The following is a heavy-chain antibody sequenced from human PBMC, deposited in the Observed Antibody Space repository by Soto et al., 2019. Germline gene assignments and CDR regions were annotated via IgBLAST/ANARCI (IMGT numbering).Heavy chain of an antibody. CDR2: INWNGGST. CDR1: GFNFEDYG. CDR3: ARALYTTNAFDI. D-gene: IGHD2-2*02. V-gene: IGHV3-20*01. J-gene: IGHJ3*02. Sequence: GGSLRLSCTASGFNFEDYGMSWVRQAPGKGLEWVSGINWNGGSTGYADSVKGRFTISRDNAKNSLYLQMNSLRAEDTALYHCARALYTTNAFDIWGQGTMVTVS.